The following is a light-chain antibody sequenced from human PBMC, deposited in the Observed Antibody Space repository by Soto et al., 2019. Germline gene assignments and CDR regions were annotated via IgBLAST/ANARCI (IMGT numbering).Light chain of an antibody. J-gene: IGKJ1*01. CDR2: DAS. V-gene: IGKV1-5*01. Sequence: DIQMTQSPSTLSASVGDRVPITCRASQSISSWLAWYQQKPGKAPKLLIYDASSLESGVPSRFSGSGSGTEFTLTISSLQPDDFATYYCQQSKTFGQGTKVEIK. CDR1: QSISSW. CDR3: QQSKT.